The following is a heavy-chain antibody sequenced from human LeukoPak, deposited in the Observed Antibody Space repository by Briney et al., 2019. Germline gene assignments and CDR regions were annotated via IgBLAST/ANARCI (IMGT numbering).Heavy chain of an antibody. J-gene: IGHJ4*02. CDR3: ARRTIGVGYCSSTSCYTRAAVAGTYGY. Sequence: SETLSLTCAVYGVSFSGYYWSWIRQPPGKGLEWIGEINHSGSTNYNPSLKSRVTISVDTSKNQFSLKLSSVTAADTAVYYCARRTIGVGYCSSTSCYTRAAVAGTYGYWGQGTLVTVSS. CDR1: GVSFSGYY. D-gene: IGHD2-2*02. V-gene: IGHV4-34*01. CDR2: INHSGST.